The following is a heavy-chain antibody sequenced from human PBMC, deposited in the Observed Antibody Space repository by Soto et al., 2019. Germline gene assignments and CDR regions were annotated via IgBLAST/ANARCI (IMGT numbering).Heavy chain of an antibody. J-gene: IGHJ6*04. Sequence: SGPTLVNPTQTLTLTCTFSGFSLSTSGMCVSWIRQPPGKALEWLARIDWDDDKYYSTSLKTRLTVSKDTSKNQVVLTMTNMDPVDTATYHCARDYYDSSGYYGPDYYYGMDVWGKGTTVTVSS. D-gene: IGHD3-22*01. CDR2: IDWDDDK. CDR3: ARDYYDSSGYYGPDYYYGMDV. V-gene: IGHV2-70*11. CDR1: GFSLSTSGMC.